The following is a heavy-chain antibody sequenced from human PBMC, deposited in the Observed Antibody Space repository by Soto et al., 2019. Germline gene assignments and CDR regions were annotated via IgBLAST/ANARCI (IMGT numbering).Heavy chain of an antibody. D-gene: IGHD2-15*01. V-gene: IGHV3-48*01. CDR2: ISSSSSII. CDR3: ARDPGGCTGGSCYSWYFDY. Sequence: GGSLRLSCAASGFTFSSYSMNWVRQAPGKGLEWVSYISSSSSIIYYADSVKGRFIISRDNARNSLYLQMNSLRAEDTAVYFCARDPGGCTGGSCYSWYFDYWGEGTLVTVSS. J-gene: IGHJ4*02. CDR1: GFTFSSYS.